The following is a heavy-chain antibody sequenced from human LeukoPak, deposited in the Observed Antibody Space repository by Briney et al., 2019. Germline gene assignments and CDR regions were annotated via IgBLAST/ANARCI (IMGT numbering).Heavy chain of an antibody. Sequence: PGGSLRLSCAASGFTFSNHAVMWVRQAPGQGLEWVSAITSAGAPRYADSVKGRFTISRDNSKNTLYLQMNSLRAEDTAQYFCARDPNSDYIGAFEFWGQGTGVTVSS. J-gene: IGHJ3*01. CDR3: ARDPNSDYIGAFEF. CDR1: GFTFSNHA. V-gene: IGHV3-23*01. D-gene: IGHD4-11*01. CDR2: ITSAGAP.